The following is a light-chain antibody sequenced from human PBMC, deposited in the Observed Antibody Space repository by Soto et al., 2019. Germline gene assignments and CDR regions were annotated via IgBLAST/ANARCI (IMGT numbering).Light chain of an antibody. Sequence: QSALTQPASVSGSPGQSITISCTGTSSDVGGYNYVSWYQQHPGKAPKLMIYEVSNRPSGVSNRFSGSKSGNTASLTISGLQAEGEADYSCSSYTSSSTLVFGTGTKLTVL. CDR1: SSDVGGYNY. V-gene: IGLV2-14*01. J-gene: IGLJ1*01. CDR3: SSYTSSSTLV. CDR2: EVS.